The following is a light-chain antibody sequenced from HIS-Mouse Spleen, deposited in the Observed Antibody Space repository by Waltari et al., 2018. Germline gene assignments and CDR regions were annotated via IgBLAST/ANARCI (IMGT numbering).Light chain of an antibody. J-gene: IGLJ3*02. CDR2: DDS. Sequence: SYVLTQPPSVSVAPGQTARITCGGNNIGSKSVHWYQQKPGQAPVLVVYDDSARPSGIPGRFSGSNSGNTASLTITGAQAEDEADYYCNSRDSSGNHLVFGGGTKLTVL. V-gene: IGLV3-21*02. CDR1: NIGSKS. CDR3: NSRDSSGNHLV.